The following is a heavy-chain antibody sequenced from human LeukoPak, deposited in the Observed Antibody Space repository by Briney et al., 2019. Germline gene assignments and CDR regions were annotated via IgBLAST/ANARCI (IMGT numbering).Heavy chain of an antibody. V-gene: IGHV4-61*02. J-gene: IGHJ4*02. Sequence: SETLSLTCTVSGGSISSGSYYWSWIRQPAGKGLQWIGRIYTSGSTNYNPSLKSPVTISVDTSKNQFSLKLSSVTAADTAVYYCARERLAVAGHYFDYWGQGTLVSVSS. D-gene: IGHD6-19*01. CDR2: IYTSGST. CDR1: GGSISSGSYY. CDR3: ARERLAVAGHYFDY.